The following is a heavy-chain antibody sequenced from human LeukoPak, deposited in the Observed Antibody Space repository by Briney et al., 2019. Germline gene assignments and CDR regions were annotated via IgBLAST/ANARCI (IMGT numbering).Heavy chain of an antibody. Sequence: GSSVKVSCKASGGTFSSYAISWVRQAPGQGLEWMGGIIPIFDTANYAQKFQGRVTITTDESTSTAYMELSSLRSEDTVVYYCARGVWELPFDYWGQGTLVTVSS. CDR1: GGTFSSYA. D-gene: IGHD1-26*01. CDR2: IIPIFDTA. CDR3: ARGVWELPFDY. J-gene: IGHJ4*02. V-gene: IGHV1-69*05.